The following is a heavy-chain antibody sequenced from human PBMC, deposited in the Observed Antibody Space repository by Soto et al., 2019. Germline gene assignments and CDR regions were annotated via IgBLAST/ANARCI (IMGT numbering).Heavy chain of an antibody. V-gene: IGHV4-39*01. CDR2: IYYSGST. CDR1: GGSISSSSYY. J-gene: IGHJ4*02. Sequence: SETLSLTCTVSGGSISSSSYYWGWIRQPPGKGLEWIGSIYYSGSTYYNPSLKSRVTISVDTSKNQFSLKLSSVTAADTAVYYCARQDVGYYYDSSGYYYVFDYWGQGTLVTVSS. CDR3: ARQDVGYYYDSSGYYYVFDY. D-gene: IGHD3-22*01.